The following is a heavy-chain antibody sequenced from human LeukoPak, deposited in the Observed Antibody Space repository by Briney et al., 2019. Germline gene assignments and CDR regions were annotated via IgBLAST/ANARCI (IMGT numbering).Heavy chain of an antibody. CDR2: ISGYNGNT. D-gene: IGHD4-17*01. CDR3: ARELDDYGDHDAFDI. V-gene: IGHV1-18*01. Sequence: ASMKVSCKASGYTFTSYGITWVRQAPGQGLEWMGWISGYNGNTNYAQKFQGRVTMTTDTSTSTVYMELSSLRSEDTAVYYCARELDDYGDHDAFDIWGQGTMVTVSS. CDR1: GYTFTSYG. J-gene: IGHJ3*02.